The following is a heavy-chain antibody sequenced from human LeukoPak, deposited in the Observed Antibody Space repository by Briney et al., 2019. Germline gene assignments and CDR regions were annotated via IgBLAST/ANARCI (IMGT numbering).Heavy chain of an antibody. Sequence: SETLSLTCTVSGGSISSYYWSWIRQPPGKGLEWIGYIHYSGSTNYNPSLKSRVTMSVDTSKNQFSLRLSSVTAADTAVYYCARHLGSYSDPFDYWGQGTLVTVSS. CDR2: IHYSGST. J-gene: IGHJ4*02. V-gene: IGHV4-59*08. CDR1: GGSISSYY. CDR3: ARHLGSYSDPFDY. D-gene: IGHD1-26*01.